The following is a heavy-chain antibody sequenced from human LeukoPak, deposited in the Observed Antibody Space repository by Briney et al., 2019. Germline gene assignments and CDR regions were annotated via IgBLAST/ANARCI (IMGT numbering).Heavy chain of an antibody. J-gene: IGHJ4*02. CDR1: GFSVSTDAVA. V-gene: IGHV2-5*01. CDR2: IYWNEDT. CDR3: AHSDYYDSSGRFDY. Sequence: SGPTLVKPTQTLTLTCALSGFSVSTDAVAVGWIRQPPGKALEWLALIYWNEDTYYSPSLKNSLTIAKDTCKNQVVLTMTNVDPVDTATYYCAHSDYYDSSGRFDYWGQGTLVTVSS. D-gene: IGHD3-22*01.